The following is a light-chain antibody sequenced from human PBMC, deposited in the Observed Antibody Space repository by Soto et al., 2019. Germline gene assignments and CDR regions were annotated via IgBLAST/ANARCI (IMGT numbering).Light chain of an antibody. CDR2: SND. V-gene: IGLV1-44*01. Sequence: QSVLTQPPSASGTPGQRVTISCSGSSSNIGSTTVNWYQQLPGTAPKVLIYSNDQRPSGVAARFSGSKSGTSASLAISGLQSEDEADYYCATWDDSLNGVVFGGGTQLTVL. CDR3: ATWDDSLNGVV. J-gene: IGLJ2*01. CDR1: SSNIGSTT.